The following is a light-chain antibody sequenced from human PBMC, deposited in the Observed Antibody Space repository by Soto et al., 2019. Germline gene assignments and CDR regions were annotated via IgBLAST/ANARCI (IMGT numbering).Light chain of an antibody. CDR1: QRMDSW. CDR2: KAS. J-gene: IGKJ5*01. Sequence: IQVTHSPSTLSASGGVRLTITCRVSQRMDSWLAWYQKNQGRAPKLLIYKASVLETVAPSRFSGTAAGTEFTLTSDGLQPDDFATYYCQQYSSYSPITLAHGARPEVK. V-gene: IGKV1-5*03. CDR3: QQYSSYSPIT.